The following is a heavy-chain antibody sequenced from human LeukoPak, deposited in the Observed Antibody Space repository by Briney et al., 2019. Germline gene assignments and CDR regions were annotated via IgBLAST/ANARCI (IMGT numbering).Heavy chain of an antibody. CDR3: AICGSGLQLGGLYFHY. CDR1: GGTFSIYA. Sequence: ASVTVSCKASGGTFSIYAISWVRQAPGQGLEWVGGIIPIFGTANYAQKFQGRVTITTDESTSTAYMELSSLRSEDTAVYYCAICGSGLQLGGLYFHYWGQGRLVSVCS. D-gene: IGHD1-26*01. V-gene: IGHV1-69*05. J-gene: IGHJ4*02. CDR2: IIPIFGTA.